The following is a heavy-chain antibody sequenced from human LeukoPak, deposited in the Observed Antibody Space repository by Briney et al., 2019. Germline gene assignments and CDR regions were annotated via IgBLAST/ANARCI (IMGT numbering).Heavy chain of an antibody. V-gene: IGHV4-59*01. Sequence: SETLSLTCTVSGGSISSYYWSWIRQPPGKGLEWIGYIYYSGSTNYNPSLKSRVTISVDTSKNQFSLKLSSVIAADTAVYYCARVMSGFGMDVWGQGTTVTVSS. CDR3: ARVMSGFGMDV. CDR1: GGSISSYY. D-gene: IGHD3-10*01. J-gene: IGHJ6*02. CDR2: IYYSGST.